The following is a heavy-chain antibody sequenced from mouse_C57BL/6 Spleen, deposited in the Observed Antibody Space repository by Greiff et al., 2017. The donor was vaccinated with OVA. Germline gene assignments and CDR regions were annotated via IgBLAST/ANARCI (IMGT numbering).Heavy chain of an antibody. Sequence: EVKLVESGGGLVQPKGSLKLSCAASGFSFNTYAMNWVRQAPGKGLEWVARIRSKSNNYATYYADSVKDRFTISRDDSESMLYLQMNNLKTEDTAMYYCVRQGLRGEFAYWGQGTLVTVSA. CDR3: VRQGLRGEFAY. D-gene: IGHD2-4*01. J-gene: IGHJ3*01. V-gene: IGHV10-1*01. CDR1: GFSFNTYA. CDR2: IRSKSNNYAT.